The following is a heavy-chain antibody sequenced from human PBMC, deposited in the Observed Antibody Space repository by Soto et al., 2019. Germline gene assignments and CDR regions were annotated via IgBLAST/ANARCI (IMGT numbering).Heavy chain of an antibody. J-gene: IGHJ6*02. CDR2: IDPSDSYT. CDR1: GYSFTSYW. CDR3: ARRHYYDSSGYYGTYYYYGMDV. D-gene: IGHD3-22*01. V-gene: IGHV5-10-1*01. Sequence: GESLKISCKGSGYSFTSYWISWVRQMPGKGLEWMGRIDPSDSYTNYSPSFQGHVTISADKSTSTAYLQWSSLKASDTAMYYCARRHYYDSSGYYGTYYYYGMDVWGQGTTVTVSS.